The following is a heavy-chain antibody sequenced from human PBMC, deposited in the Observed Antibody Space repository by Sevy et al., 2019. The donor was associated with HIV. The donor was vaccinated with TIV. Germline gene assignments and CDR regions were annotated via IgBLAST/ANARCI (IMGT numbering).Heavy chain of an antibody. D-gene: IGHD5-12*01. CDR3: AKGIGYSGYETDY. CDR1: GFTFSSYA. J-gene: IGHJ4*02. CDR2: ISGSGFST. Sequence: GGSLRLSCAASGFTFSSYAMSWVRQAPGKGLEWVSAISGSGFSTYYADSVKGRFTISRDNSKKTLYLQMNNLRAEDTAVFYCAKGIGYSGYETDYWGQGTLVTVSS. V-gene: IGHV3-23*01.